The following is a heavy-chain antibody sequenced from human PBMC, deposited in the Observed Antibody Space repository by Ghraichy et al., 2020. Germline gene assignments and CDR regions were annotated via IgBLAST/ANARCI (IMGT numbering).Heavy chain of an antibody. J-gene: IGHJ4*02. CDR1: GGTFSSYA. Sequence: SVKVSCKASGGTFSSYAISWVRQAPGQGLEWMGRIIPILGIANYAQKFQGRVTITADKSTSTAYMELSSLRSKDTAVYYCARVKVGATTNSYFDYWGQGTLVTVSS. CDR3: ARVKVGATTNSYFDY. V-gene: IGHV1-69*04. CDR2: IIPILGIA. D-gene: IGHD1-26*01.